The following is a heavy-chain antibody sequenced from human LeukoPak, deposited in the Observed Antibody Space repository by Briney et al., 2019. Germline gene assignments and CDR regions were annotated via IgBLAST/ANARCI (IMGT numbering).Heavy chain of an antibody. CDR3: ARDKGGMFLFDH. D-gene: IGHD2-15*01. CDR1: GFTFSSYS. Sequence: PGGSLRLSCAASGFTFSSYSMNWVRQAPGKGLEWVANINQGGRDTNYVDSVKGRFTIARDDAKNSLYLQMNSLRAEDTAVYFCARDKGGMFLFDHWGREPLVTVSS. CDR2: INQGGRDT. V-gene: IGHV3-7*01. J-gene: IGHJ4*02.